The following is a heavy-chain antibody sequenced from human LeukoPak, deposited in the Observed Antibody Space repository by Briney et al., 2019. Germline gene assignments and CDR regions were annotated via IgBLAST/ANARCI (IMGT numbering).Heavy chain of an antibody. Sequence: ASGKVSCKASGYTFTSYGISWVRQAPGQGLEWMGWISAYNGNTNYAQKLQGRVTMTEDTSTDTAYMELSSLRSEDTAVYYCATRVEETWWELLFDYWGQGTLVTVSS. CDR1: GYTFTSYG. CDR2: ISAYNGNT. J-gene: IGHJ4*02. V-gene: IGHV1-18*01. D-gene: IGHD1-26*01. CDR3: ATRVEETWWELLFDY.